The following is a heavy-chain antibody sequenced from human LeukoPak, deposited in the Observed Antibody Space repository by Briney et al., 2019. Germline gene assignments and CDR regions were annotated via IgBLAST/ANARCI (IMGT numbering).Heavy chain of an antibody. V-gene: IGHV6-1*01. CDR1: GDSLSSNSAA. J-gene: IGHJ6*02. Sequence: SQTLSLTCALSGDSLSSNSAAWNWIRQSPSRGLEWLGRTYYRSKWYNDYAVSVKSRITINPETSKHQFSLQLNSVTPEDTAVYYCARGGYCSSTSCLDVWGQGPTVTVSS. CDR2: TYYRSKWYN. D-gene: IGHD2-2*01. CDR3: ARGGYCSSTSCLDV.